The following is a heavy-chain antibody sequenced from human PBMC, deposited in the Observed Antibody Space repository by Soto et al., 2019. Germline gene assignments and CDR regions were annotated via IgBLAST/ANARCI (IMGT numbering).Heavy chain of an antibody. CDR1: GGSFSGYY. Sequence: QVQLQQWGAGLLKPSETLSLTCAVYGGSFSGYYWSWIRQPPGKGLEWIGEINHSGSTNYNPSLKSRVTISVDTSKNQFSLKLSSVTAADTAVYYCAAGKYCSGGSCYSRTQGYWGQGTLVTVSS. V-gene: IGHV4-34*01. J-gene: IGHJ4*02. CDR2: INHSGST. D-gene: IGHD2-15*01. CDR3: AAGKYCSGGSCYSRTQGY.